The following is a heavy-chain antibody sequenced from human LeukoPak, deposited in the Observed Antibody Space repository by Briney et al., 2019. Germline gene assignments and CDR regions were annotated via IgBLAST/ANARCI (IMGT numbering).Heavy chain of an antibody. CDR1: GFTFSSYE. Sequence: GGTLRLSCAASGFTFSSYEMNWVRQAPGKGLEWVSYISSSGSTIYYADSVKGRFTISRDNAKNSLYLQMNSLRAEDTAVYYCARDNGNYYGSGSFLYSGMDVWGQGTTVTVSS. J-gene: IGHJ6*02. V-gene: IGHV3-48*03. D-gene: IGHD3-10*01. CDR2: ISSSGSTI. CDR3: ARDNGNYYGSGSFLYSGMDV.